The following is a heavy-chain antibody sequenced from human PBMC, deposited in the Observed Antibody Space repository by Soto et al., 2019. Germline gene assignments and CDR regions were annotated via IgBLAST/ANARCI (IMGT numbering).Heavy chain of an antibody. J-gene: IGHJ4*02. CDR3: ARGLGDTWNTYFLHY. CDR2: ISGTGGST. V-gene: IGHV3-23*01. D-gene: IGHD1-20*01. Sequence: VQLLESGGDLVQPGGSQTLSCAASGFTFGDYSMSWVRQAPGKGLEWVSGISGTGGSTYYADSVKGRFTISRHNSKNTLYLKMDSLRAEDTAVYYCARGLGDTWNTYFLHYWGQGTLVTVSS. CDR1: GFTFGDYS.